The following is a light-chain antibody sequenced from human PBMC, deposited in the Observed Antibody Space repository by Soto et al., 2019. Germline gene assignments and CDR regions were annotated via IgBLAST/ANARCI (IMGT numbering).Light chain of an antibody. Sequence: DIQMTQSPSTLSASVGDRVSIACRASQSISSSLAWYQQKPGKAPKLLIYDASSLESGVPSRFGGSGSGTEFTLSINSLQPQDFATYYCQQYHRYSWTSGQGTKVEIK. CDR3: QQYHRYSWT. J-gene: IGKJ1*01. CDR2: DAS. CDR1: QSISSS. V-gene: IGKV1-5*01.